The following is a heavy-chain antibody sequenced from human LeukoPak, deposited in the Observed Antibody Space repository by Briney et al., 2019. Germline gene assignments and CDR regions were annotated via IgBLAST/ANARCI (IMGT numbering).Heavy chain of an antibody. CDR2: VSISGGTI. CDR1: GFIFSDYY. CDR3: ARTMITFRGVIVPMGFDY. V-gene: IGHV3-11*01. Sequence: PGGSLRLSCAASGFIFSDYYMSWIRQAPGKGLEWVSYVSISGGTIYYADSVKGRFTISRDNAENSLYLQMNSLRAEDTAVYYCARTMITFRGVIVPMGFDYWGQGTLVTVSS. D-gene: IGHD3-16*02. J-gene: IGHJ4*02.